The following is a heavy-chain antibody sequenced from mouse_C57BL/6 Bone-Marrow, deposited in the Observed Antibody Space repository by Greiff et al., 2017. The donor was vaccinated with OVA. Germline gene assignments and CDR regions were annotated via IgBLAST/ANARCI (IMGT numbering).Heavy chain of an antibody. D-gene: IGHD1-1*02. CDR1: GFNITDDY. Sequence: VQLKESGAELVRPGASVKLSCTASGFNITDDYMHWVKQRPEQGLEWIGCIDPENGDTEYASKFPGKATLTADTSSNTAYLQLSSLTSEDAAVDYCTAYGNSDYWGQGTTLTVSS. V-gene: IGHV14-4*01. J-gene: IGHJ2*01. CDR2: IDPENGDT. CDR3: TAYGNSDY.